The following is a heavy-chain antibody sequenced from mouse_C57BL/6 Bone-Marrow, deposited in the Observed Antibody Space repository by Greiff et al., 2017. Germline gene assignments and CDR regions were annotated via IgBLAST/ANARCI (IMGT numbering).Heavy chain of an antibody. D-gene: IGHD2-1*01. Sequence: QVQLQQPGAELVKPGASVTLSCTASGYTFTSYWMHWVKQRPGQGLAWIGMIHPNSGSTNYNAKFKSKATLTVDKSSSTAYLQLSSLTSEDSAVYYCAREGNFFFDYWGQGTTRTVSS. CDR1: GYTFTSYW. CDR3: AREGNFFFDY. CDR2: IHPNSGST. V-gene: IGHV1-64*01. J-gene: IGHJ2*01.